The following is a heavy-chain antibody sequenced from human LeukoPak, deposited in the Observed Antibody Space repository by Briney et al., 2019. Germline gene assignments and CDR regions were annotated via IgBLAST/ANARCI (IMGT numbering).Heavy chain of an antibody. Sequence: SETLSLTCAVYNGSFSGYYWTWIRQPPGKGLEWIGEIKHSGRTTYTPSLKSRVSISVDPSKNQFSLKLSSVTAADTAMYYCAREARGLFYWGQGTLVTVS. CDR1: NGSFSGYY. V-gene: IGHV4-34*01. CDR2: IKHSGRT. J-gene: IGHJ4*02. D-gene: IGHD3/OR15-3a*01. CDR3: AREARGLFY.